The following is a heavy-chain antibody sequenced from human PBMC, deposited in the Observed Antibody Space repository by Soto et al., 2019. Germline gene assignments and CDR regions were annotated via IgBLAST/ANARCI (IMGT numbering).Heavy chain of an antibody. D-gene: IGHD5-12*01. CDR2: IDPSDSYT. V-gene: IGHV5-10-1*01. CDR1: GGRFIDFC. Sequence: GQLQKISYSGLGGRFIDFCGRRIRQIPGKGLEWMGRIDPSDSYTNYSPSFQGHVTISADKSISTAYLQWSSLKASDTAMYYCARPVGGGYDYYYYYGMDVRGQGTTVTGSS. J-gene: IGHJ6*02. CDR3: ARPVGGGYDYYYYYGMDV.